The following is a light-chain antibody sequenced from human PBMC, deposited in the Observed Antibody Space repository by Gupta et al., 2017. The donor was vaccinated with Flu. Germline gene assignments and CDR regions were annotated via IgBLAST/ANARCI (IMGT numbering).Light chain of an antibody. Sequence: DVVMTPSPASLALSLLERATSICCSTQRVFLCSNDKNYLAWYQQKPGQPPKLLIYRASTRESGVPDRFSGSGSGTDFTLNISRLQAEDVAVYYCQQDYSTPYSFGQGTKVEIK. J-gene: IGKJ2*03. CDR3: QQDYSTPYS. CDR1: QRVFLCSNDKNY. CDR2: RAS. V-gene: IGKV4-1*01.